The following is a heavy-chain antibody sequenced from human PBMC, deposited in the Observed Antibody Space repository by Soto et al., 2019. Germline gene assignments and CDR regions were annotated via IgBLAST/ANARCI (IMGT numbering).Heavy chain of an antibody. V-gene: IGHV4-30-2*01. J-gene: IGHJ4*02. Sequence: SETLSLTCTVSGGSISSGGYYWSWIRQPPGKGLEWIGYIYHSGSTYYNPSLKSRVTISVDTSKNQFSLKLSSVTAADTAVYYCASIFSSSWCDYWGQGTLVTVSS. CDR3: ASIFSSSWCDY. CDR1: GGSISSGGYY. D-gene: IGHD6-13*01. CDR2: IYHSGST.